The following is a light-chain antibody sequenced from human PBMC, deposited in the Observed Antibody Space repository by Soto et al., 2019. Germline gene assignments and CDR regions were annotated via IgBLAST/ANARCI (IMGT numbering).Light chain of an antibody. Sequence: QSVLTQPASVSGSPGQSVTISCTGTSSDVGGYNYVSWYQQLPGEAPKLIIYGVTDRPSGVSNRFSGSKSGNTASLTVSGHQAEDEGDYYCSSYTATRTYVFGTGTKLTVL. V-gene: IGLV2-14*01. CDR2: GVT. J-gene: IGLJ1*01. CDR1: SSDVGGYNY. CDR3: SSYTATRTYV.